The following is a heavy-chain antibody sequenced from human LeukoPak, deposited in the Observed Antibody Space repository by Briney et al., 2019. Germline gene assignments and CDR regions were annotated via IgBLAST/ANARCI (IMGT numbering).Heavy chain of an antibody. J-gene: IGHJ4*02. CDR3: ARGDFWSGYLDY. Sequence: SQTLSPTCTVSGGSISSGSYYWSWIRQPAGKGLEWIGRIYTSGSTNYNPSLNSRVTISVDTSKNQFSLKLSSVTAADTAVYYCARGDFWSGYLDYWGQGTLVTVSS. V-gene: IGHV4-61*02. D-gene: IGHD3-3*01. CDR2: IYTSGST. CDR1: GGSISSGSYY.